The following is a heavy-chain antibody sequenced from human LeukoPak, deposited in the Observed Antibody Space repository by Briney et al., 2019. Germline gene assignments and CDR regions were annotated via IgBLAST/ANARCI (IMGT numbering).Heavy chain of an antibody. D-gene: IGHD3-9*01. CDR1: GGSFSGYY. Sequence: SETLSLTCAVYGGSFSGYYWSWIRQPPGKGLEWIGEINHSGSTNYNPSLKSRVTISVDTSKNQFSLKLSSVTAADAAVYYCARLYFDWLLYREIDYWGQGTLVTVSS. J-gene: IGHJ4*02. CDR2: INHSGST. V-gene: IGHV4-34*01. CDR3: ARLYFDWLLYREIDY.